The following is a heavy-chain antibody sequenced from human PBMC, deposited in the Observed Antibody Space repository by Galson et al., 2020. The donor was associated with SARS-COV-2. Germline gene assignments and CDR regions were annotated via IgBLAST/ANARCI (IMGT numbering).Heavy chain of an antibody. V-gene: IGHV3-48*04. Sequence: VQLGESLKISCAASGFTFSSYNMNWVRQTPVKGLELVAYIRSSSGSIYYADSVKGRFTISRDNAKSSLYLQLSSLRVEDTAVYYCATERLESWGQGTLVTVSS. CDR2: IRSSSGSI. D-gene: IGHD1-1*01. J-gene: IGHJ4*02. CDR1: GFTFSSYN. CDR3: ATERLES.